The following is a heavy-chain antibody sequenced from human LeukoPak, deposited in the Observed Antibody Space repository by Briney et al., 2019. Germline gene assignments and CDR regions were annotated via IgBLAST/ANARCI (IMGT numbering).Heavy chain of an antibody. CDR3: ARDGEMATIENYFDY. V-gene: IGHV4-59*12. CDR1: GGSISSYY. Sequence: SETLSLTCTVSGGSISSYYWSWIRQPPGKGLEWIGSIYYSGTTHYNPSLKSRVTISLDTSKNQFSLRLTSVTAADTAVYYCARDGEMATIENYFDYWGQGTLVTVSS. CDR2: IYYSGTT. D-gene: IGHD5-24*01. J-gene: IGHJ4*02.